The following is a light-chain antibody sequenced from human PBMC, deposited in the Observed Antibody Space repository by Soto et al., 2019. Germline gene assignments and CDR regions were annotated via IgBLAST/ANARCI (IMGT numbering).Light chain of an antibody. J-gene: IGLJ2*01. Sequence: QAVVTQPPSASGTPGQRVTISCSGSSSNIENNVVYWYQQFPGTAPKVLIYRNSQRPSGVPDRISGSKSGTSASLAISGLRSEDEADYYCAAWDDSLSGPVFGGGTKLTVL. V-gene: IGLV1-47*01. CDR3: AAWDDSLSGPV. CDR2: RNS. CDR1: SSNIENNV.